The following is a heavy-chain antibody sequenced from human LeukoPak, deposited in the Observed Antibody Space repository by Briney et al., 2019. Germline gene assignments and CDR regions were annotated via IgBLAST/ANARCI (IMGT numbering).Heavy chain of an antibody. CDR2: IYYSGSP. V-gene: IGHV4-59*01. Sequence: SQTPSLTCTVSAGSISTYYWSWIRQPPGKGLEWIGYIYYSGSPNYNPSLKSRVTISVDTSKNQFSLKLSSVTAADTAVYYCAREAYGGNSGHFDYWGQGTLVTVSS. D-gene: IGHD4-23*01. CDR3: AREAYGGNSGHFDY. CDR1: AGSISTYY. J-gene: IGHJ4*02.